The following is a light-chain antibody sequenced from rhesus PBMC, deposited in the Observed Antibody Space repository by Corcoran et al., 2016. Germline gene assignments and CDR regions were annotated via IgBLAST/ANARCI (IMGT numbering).Light chain of an antibody. J-gene: IGKJ1*01. V-gene: IGKV1-22*01. CDR1: QGIYSW. CDR3: QQYSTRPPT. Sequence: DIQMTQSPSSLSASIGDTVTITCRASQGIYSWLAWYQQKPGKAPNLLIYKASSLQSGVPSRFRGSGSGTDFTLTISGLQSEDFSTYYCQQYSTRPPTFGQGTKVEIK. CDR2: KAS.